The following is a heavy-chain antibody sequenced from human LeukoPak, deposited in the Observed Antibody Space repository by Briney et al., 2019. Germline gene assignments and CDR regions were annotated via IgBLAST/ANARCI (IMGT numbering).Heavy chain of an antibody. J-gene: IGHJ4*02. Sequence: SATLSLTCAVYGGSFSGYYWSWIRQPPGKGLEWIGEINHSGSTNYNPSLKSRVTISVDTSKNQFSLKLTSVTAADTAVYYCARAYYYGSGSYGLDYWGQGTLVTVSS. V-gene: IGHV4-34*01. CDR3: ARAYYYGSGSYGLDY. CDR1: GGSFSGYY. D-gene: IGHD3-10*01. CDR2: INHSGST.